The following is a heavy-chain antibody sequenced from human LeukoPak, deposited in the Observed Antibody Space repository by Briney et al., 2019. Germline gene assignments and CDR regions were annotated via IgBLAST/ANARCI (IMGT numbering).Heavy chain of an antibody. D-gene: IGHD3-3*01. J-gene: IGHJ6*03. CDR2: IYYSGST. CDR1: GGSISDSSYY. Sequence: SETLSLTCTVSGGSISDSSYYWGWIRQPPGKGLEWIGSIYYSGSTYYTPSLKSRVTISVDTSKNQFSLKLSSVTAADTAVYYCARFFAENYYYYYYMDVWGKGTTVTVSS. CDR3: ARFFAENYYYYYYMDV. V-gene: IGHV4-39*01.